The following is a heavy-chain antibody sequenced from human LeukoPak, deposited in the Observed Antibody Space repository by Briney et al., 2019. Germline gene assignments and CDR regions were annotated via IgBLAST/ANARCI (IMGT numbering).Heavy chain of an antibody. J-gene: IGHJ5*02. CDR1: GYSFTSYW. D-gene: IGHD3-22*01. CDR2: IDPGDSYT. CDR3: ARRRAGSSGYFYGGFDP. Sequence: GESLQISCKGSGYSFTSYWISWVRLLPGEGLEWMGTIDPGDSYTNYSPSFQGHVTISVDRSITTAYLQWSSLKASDTAIYYCARRRAGSSGYFYGGFDPWGQGTLVTVSS. V-gene: IGHV5-10-1*01.